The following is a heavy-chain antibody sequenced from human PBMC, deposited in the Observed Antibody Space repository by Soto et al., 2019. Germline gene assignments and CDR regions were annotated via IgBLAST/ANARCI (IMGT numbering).Heavy chain of an antibody. CDR2: IKTDGTYA. CDR3: AAGGSGYYAN. J-gene: IGHJ4*02. D-gene: IGHD3-22*01. Sequence: EVQLVESGGDLVQPGGSLRLSCAASGFTFSTYWMHWVRQAPGKGLLWDSRIKTDGTYATYADSVKGRFTISRDNAKNTLYLQMNSLRVEDAAVYYCAAGGSGYYANWGQGTPVTVSS. V-gene: IGHV3-74*01. CDR1: GFTFSTYW.